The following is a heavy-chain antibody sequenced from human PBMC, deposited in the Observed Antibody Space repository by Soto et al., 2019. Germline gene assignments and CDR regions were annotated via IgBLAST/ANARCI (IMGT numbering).Heavy chain of an antibody. D-gene: IGHD2-21*02. Sequence: GGSLRLSCAASGFTFSGSAMHWVRQASGKGLEWVGRIRDKANSYATAYTASVKGRFTISRDVSKSTAYLQMNSLKTEDTAVYYCTRLYCGGDCDFDSWGQGTLVTVSS. CDR3: TRLYCGGDCDFDS. CDR2: IRDKANSYAT. J-gene: IGHJ4*02. V-gene: IGHV3-73*01. CDR1: GFTFSGSA.